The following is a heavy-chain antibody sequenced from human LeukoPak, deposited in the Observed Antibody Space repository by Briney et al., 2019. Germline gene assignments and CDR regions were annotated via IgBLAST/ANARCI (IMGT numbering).Heavy chain of an antibody. Sequence: PSQTLSLTCTVSAGSISSGSYYWSWIRQPAGKGLEWIWRIYTSGSTNYNPSLKSRVTISVDTSKNQFSLKLSSVTAADTVVYYCARYSSPLYYMDVWGKGTTVTVSS. CDR1: AGSISSGSYY. D-gene: IGHD6-13*01. V-gene: IGHV4-61*02. J-gene: IGHJ6*03. CDR2: IYTSGST. CDR3: ARYSSPLYYMDV.